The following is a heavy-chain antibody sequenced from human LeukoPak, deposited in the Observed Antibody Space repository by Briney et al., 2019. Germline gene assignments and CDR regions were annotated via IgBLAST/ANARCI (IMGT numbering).Heavy chain of an antibody. CDR1: AFTFSSYS. D-gene: IGHD1-26*01. J-gene: IGHJ4*02. V-gene: IGHV3-21*01. CDR3: ARRGYHDYSGFDY. CDR2: ISGSSSDI. Sequence: GGSLRLSCAGSAFTFSSYSMNWVRQAPGKGLEWVSPISGSSSDIYYADSVKGRFTISRDNAKNSLYLQMKSLRAEDTAVYYCARRGYHDYSGFDYWGQGTLVTVSS.